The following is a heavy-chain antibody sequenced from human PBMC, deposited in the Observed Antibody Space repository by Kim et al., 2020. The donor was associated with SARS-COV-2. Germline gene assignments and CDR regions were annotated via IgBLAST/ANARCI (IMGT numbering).Heavy chain of an antibody. CDR3: AKHPPSLWFREFTPYGSPEGYGMDV. CDR1: GFTFSSYA. J-gene: IGHJ6*02. D-gene: IGHD3-10*01. Sequence: GGSLRLSCAASGFTFSSYAMSWVRQAPGKGLEWVSAISGSGGSTYYADSVKGRFTISRDNSKNTLYLQMNSLRAEDTAVYYCAKHPPSLWFREFTPYGSPEGYGMDVWGQGTTVTVSS. CDR2: ISGSGGST. V-gene: IGHV3-23*01.